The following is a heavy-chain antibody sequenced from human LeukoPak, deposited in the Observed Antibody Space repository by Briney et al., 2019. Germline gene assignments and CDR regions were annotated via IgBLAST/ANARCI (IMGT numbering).Heavy chain of an antibody. Sequence: PSETLSLTCTVSGGSVSSYYWTWIRQPPGKGLEWIGYIYYSGTTNYNPSLKSRVTISADSSKNQFSLKLSSVTAADTAGYYCARHMEGSLFYYGMEVWGQGTPVTVSS. J-gene: IGHJ6*02. CDR2: IYYSGTT. V-gene: IGHV4-59*08. CDR1: GGSVSSYY. CDR3: ARHMEGSLFYYGMEV. D-gene: IGHD2-15*01.